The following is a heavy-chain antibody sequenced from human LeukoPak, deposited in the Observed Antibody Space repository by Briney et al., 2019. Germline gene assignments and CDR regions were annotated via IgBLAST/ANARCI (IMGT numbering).Heavy chain of an antibody. CDR2: IIPIFGTA. CDR3: ARARDFYGSGSYWDSPYYFDY. J-gene: IGHJ4*02. Sequence: SVKVSCKASGGTFSSYAISWVRQAPGQGLEWMGGIIPIFGTANYAQKFQGRVTITADESTNTAYMELSSLRSEDTAVYYCARARDFYGSGSYWDSPYYFDYWGQGTLVTVSS. V-gene: IGHV1-69*13. D-gene: IGHD3-10*01. CDR1: GGTFSSYA.